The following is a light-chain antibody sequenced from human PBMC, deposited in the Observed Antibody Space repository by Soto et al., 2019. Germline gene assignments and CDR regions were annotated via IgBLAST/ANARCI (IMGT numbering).Light chain of an antibody. CDR1: QSVSSSY. CDR2: GAS. V-gene: IGKV3-20*01. CDR3: QQHGSSPQT. Sequence: EIVLTQSPGTLSLSPGERAILSCRASQSVSSSYLAWYQQKPGQAPRLLIYGASSRATGIPDRFSGSGSGTDFTLTISRLEPVDFAVYYCQQHGSSPQTFGQGTRLEIK. J-gene: IGKJ5*01.